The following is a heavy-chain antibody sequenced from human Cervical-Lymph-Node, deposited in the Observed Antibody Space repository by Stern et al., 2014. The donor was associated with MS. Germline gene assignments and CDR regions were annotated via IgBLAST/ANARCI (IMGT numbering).Heavy chain of an antibody. V-gene: IGHV2-26*01. CDR1: GFSLSNARMG. Sequence: QVTLRESGPVLVKPTETLTLTCTVSGFSLSNARMGVSWIRQPPGKALEXLVHIFSNDEKSYSTSLKSRLTISKDTSKSQVVLTMTNMDPVDTATYYCARMVVAVAGTVGAFDIWGQGTMVTVSS. CDR3: ARMVVAVAGTVGAFDI. D-gene: IGHD6-19*01. J-gene: IGHJ3*02. CDR2: IFSNDEK.